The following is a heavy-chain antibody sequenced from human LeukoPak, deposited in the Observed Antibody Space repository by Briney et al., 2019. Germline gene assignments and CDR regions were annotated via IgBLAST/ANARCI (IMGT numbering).Heavy chain of an antibody. Sequence: PGGSLRLSCAASGFTFSSYSMNWVRQAPGKGLEWVSSISSSSSYIYYADSVKGRFTISRDNAKNSLYLQMNSLRAEDTAVYYCASLGGLVVPAAPRSYYFDYWGQGTLVTVSS. CDR2: ISSSSSYI. V-gene: IGHV3-21*01. J-gene: IGHJ4*02. CDR1: GFTFSSYS. D-gene: IGHD2-2*01. CDR3: ASLGGLVVPAAPRSYYFDY.